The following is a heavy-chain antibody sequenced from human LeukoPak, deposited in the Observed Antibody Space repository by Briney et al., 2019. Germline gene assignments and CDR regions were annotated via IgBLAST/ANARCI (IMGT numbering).Heavy chain of an antibody. D-gene: IGHD6-13*01. Sequence: GGSLRLSCAASGFTFSDYYMSWIRQAPGKGLEWVSYISSSGSTIYYADSVKGRFTISRDIAKNSLYLQMNSLGAEDTAVYYCAREYSSSPNSFDSWGQGTLVTVSS. J-gene: IGHJ4*02. V-gene: IGHV3-11*01. CDR2: ISSSGSTI. CDR3: AREYSSSPNSFDS. CDR1: GFTFSDYY.